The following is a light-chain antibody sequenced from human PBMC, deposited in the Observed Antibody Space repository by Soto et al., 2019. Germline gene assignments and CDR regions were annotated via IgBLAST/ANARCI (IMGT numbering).Light chain of an antibody. V-gene: IGKV3D-7*01. CDR2: GAS. J-gene: IGKJ4*01. CDR3: QQLNSYPLT. Sequence: EIVMTQSPGTLSLSPGERATLSCRASQSVSDGFLAWYQQKPGQAPRLVISGASTLQSGVPSRFSGSGSGTDFTLTISSLQPEDFATYYCQQLNSYPLTFGGGTKVEIK. CDR1: QSVSDGF.